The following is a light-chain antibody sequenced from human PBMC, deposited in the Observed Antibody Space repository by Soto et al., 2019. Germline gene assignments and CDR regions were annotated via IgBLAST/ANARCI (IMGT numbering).Light chain of an antibody. CDR3: QQYGSSPIT. CDR1: QSVSSS. J-gene: IGKJ5*01. V-gene: IGKV3-20*01. CDR2: GAS. Sequence: EIVLTQSPGTLSLSPGERATLSCRASQSVSSSLAWYQQKTGQAPRLLISGASSRATGIPDMFSGSGSETYFTLTIIRLEPEDFALYYCQQYGSSPITFGHGTRLESK.